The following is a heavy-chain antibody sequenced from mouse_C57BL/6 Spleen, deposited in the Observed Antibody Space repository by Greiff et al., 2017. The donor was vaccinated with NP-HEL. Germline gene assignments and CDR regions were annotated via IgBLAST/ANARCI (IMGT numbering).Heavy chain of an antibody. D-gene: IGHD2-4*01. Sequence: VQLQQSGAELVKPGASVKLSCKASGYTFTEYTIHWVKQRSGQGLEWIGWFYPGSGSIKYNEKFKDKATLTADKSSSTVDMELSRLTSDDSAVYFCARHEERYDYDVGYAMDYWGQGTSVTVSS. CDR2: FYPGSGSI. V-gene: IGHV1-62-2*01. CDR1: GYTFTEYT. CDR3: ARHEERYDYDVGYAMDY. J-gene: IGHJ4*01.